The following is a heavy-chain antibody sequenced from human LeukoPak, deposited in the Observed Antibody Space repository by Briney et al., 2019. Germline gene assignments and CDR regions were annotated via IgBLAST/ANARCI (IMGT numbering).Heavy chain of an antibody. D-gene: IGHD3-10*01. CDR3: ARAPGSYYSDYFDY. CDR1: GGSISSYY. J-gene: IGHJ4*02. Sequence: SETLSLTCTVSGGSISSYYWSWIRQPPGKGLEWIGYIYYSGSTNYNPSLKSRVTISVDTSKNQFSLKLSSVTAADTAVYYCARAPGSYYSDYFDYWGQGTLVTVFS. CDR2: IYYSGST. V-gene: IGHV4-59*01.